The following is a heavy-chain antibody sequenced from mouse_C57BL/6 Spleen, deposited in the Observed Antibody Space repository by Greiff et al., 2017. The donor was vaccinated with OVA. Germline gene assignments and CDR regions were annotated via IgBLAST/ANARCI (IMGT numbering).Heavy chain of an antibody. D-gene: IGHD2-5*01. CDR2: FDPETGGT. Sequence: QVQLQQSGAELVRPGASVTLSCKASGYTFTDYEMHWVKQTPVHGLEWIGAFDPETGGTAYNQKFKGKAILTADKSSSTAYMELRSLTSEDAAVYYCTRKYYSNYFDYWGQGTTLTVSS. J-gene: IGHJ2*01. CDR3: TRKYYSNYFDY. CDR1: GYTFTDYE. V-gene: IGHV1-15*01.